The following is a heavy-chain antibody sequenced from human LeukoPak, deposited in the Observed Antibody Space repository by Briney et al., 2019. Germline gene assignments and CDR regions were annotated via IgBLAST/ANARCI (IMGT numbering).Heavy chain of an antibody. V-gene: IGHV3-23*01. D-gene: IGHD2-2*01. Sequence: GGSLRLSCAASGFTFSSYAMSWVRQAPGKGLEWVSAISGSGGSTCYADSVKGRFTISRDNSKNTLYLQMNSLRAEDTAVYYCAKDSGYCSSTSCYSGDYWGQGTLVTVSS. J-gene: IGHJ4*02. CDR1: GFTFSSYA. CDR2: ISGSGGST. CDR3: AKDSGYCSSTSCYSGDY.